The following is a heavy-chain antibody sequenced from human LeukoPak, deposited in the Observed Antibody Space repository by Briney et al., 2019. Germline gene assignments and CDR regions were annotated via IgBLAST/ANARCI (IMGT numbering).Heavy chain of an antibody. CDR3: ARGGGYSGYGGYFDY. D-gene: IGHD5-12*01. CDR2: IYYSGST. J-gene: IGHJ4*02. Sequence: SETLSLTCTVSGYSISSGYYWGWIRQPPGKGLEWIGYIYYSGSTNYNPSLKSRVTISVDTSKNQFSLKLSSVTAADTAVYYCARGGGYSGYGGYFDYWGQGTLVTVSS. CDR1: GYSISSGYY. V-gene: IGHV4-38-2*02.